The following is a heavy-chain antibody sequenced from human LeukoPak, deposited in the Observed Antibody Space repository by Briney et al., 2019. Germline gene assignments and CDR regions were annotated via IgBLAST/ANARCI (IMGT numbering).Heavy chain of an antibody. CDR3: ARHASRYDSSGYYYFDY. D-gene: IGHD3-22*01. Sequence: KSSETLSLTCTVSGGSISSSYWSWIRQAPGKGLEWIGYIYYSGSTSYNPSLKSRVTISVDTSKNQFSLELTSVTAADTAVYCCARHASRYDSSGYYYFDYWGQGTLVTVSS. CDR2: IYYSGST. V-gene: IGHV4-59*08. J-gene: IGHJ4*02. CDR1: GGSISSSY.